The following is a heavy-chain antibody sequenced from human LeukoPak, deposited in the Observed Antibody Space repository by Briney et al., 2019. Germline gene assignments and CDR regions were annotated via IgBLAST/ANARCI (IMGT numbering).Heavy chain of an antibody. J-gene: IGHJ4*02. CDR2: LSNDVINK. CDR1: GFTFSNSG. V-gene: IGHV3-30*03. CDR3: ASTNLNHDLVSGYFDY. D-gene: IGHD3-3*01. Sequence: GGSLRLSCTASGFTFSNSGMHWVRQAPGKGLEWVAVLSNDVINKYYADSVKGRFTISRDNSKNTLCLQMNSLRAEDTAVYYCASTNLNHDLVSGYFDYWGLGTLVTVSS.